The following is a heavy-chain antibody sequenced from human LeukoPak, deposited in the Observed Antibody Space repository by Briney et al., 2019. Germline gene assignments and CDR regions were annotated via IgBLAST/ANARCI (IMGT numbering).Heavy chain of an antibody. V-gene: IGHV3-7*03. Sequence: GVSLRLSCAASGFTFSSYWMSWVRQAPGEGLEWVAKINQDGTEKAYVDSVRGRFTISRDNAKNSLFLQMNSLRAEDTAVYYCARGPLIAAAGTWWGQGTLVTVSS. D-gene: IGHD6-13*01. J-gene: IGHJ4*02. CDR1: GFTFSSYW. CDR3: ARGPLIAAAGTW. CDR2: INQDGTEK.